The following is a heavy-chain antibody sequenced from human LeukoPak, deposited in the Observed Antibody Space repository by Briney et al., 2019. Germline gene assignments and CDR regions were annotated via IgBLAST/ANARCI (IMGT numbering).Heavy chain of an antibody. CDR3: ARTYDSSGYYWWDYYYMDV. D-gene: IGHD3-22*01. CDR1: GFTFSSYW. V-gene: IGHV3-7*01. Sequence: PGGSLRLSCAASGFTFSSYWMSWVRQAPGKGLEWVANIKQDGSGKYYVDSVKGRFTISRDNAKNSLYLQMNSLRAEDTAVYYCARTYDSSGYYWWDYYYMDVWGKGTTVTVSS. CDR2: IKQDGSGK. J-gene: IGHJ6*03.